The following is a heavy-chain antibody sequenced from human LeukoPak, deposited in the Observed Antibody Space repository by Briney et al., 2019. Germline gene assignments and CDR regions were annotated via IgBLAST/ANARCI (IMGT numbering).Heavy chain of an antibody. CDR3: ARSPPDIVVVPAAAGGYSYGTCYFDY. CDR1: GGSISSSSYY. Sequence: SETLSLTCTVSGGSISSSSYYWGWIRQPPGKGLEWIGSIYYSGSTYYNPSLKSRVTISVDTSKNQFSLKLSSVTAADTAVYYCARSPPDIVVVPAAAGGYSYGTCYFDYWGQGTLVTVSS. V-gene: IGHV4-39*07. CDR2: IYYSGST. J-gene: IGHJ4*02. D-gene: IGHD2-2*01.